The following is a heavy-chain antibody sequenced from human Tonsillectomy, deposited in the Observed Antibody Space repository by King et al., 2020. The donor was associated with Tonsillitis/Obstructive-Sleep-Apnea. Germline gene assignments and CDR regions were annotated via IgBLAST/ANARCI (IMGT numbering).Heavy chain of an antibody. V-gene: IGHV2-5*02. D-gene: IGHD3-9*01. CDR3: AHSPLTGSSYDAFDI. CDR2: IYWDDDK. J-gene: IGHJ3*02. Sequence: TLKESGPTLVKPTQTLTLTCTFSGFSLSTSGVGVGWIRQPPGKALEWLALIYWDDDKRYSPSLKSRLTITKDTSKNQVVLTMTNMDPVDTATYFGAHSPLTGSSYDAFDIWSQGTMVTVSS. CDR1: GFSLSTSGVG.